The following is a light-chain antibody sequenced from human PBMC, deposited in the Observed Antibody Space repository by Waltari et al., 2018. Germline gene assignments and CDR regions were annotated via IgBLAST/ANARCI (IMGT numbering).Light chain of an antibody. CDR2: SAS. Sequence: EIVMTQSPPTLSVSPGERATLSCRASQSVSNSLAWYQHRPGRAPRLRIHSASTRAPGIPARFSGSGSETEFTLTISNLQSEDFALYYCQQYNNWPPITFGQGTRLEIK. CDR3: QQYNNWPPIT. V-gene: IGKV3D-15*01. J-gene: IGKJ5*01. CDR1: QSVSNS.